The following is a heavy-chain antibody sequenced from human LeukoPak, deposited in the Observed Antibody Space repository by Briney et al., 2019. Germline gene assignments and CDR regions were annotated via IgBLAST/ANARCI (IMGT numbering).Heavy chain of an antibody. CDR2: ISYDGSNK. CDR1: GFTFSSYA. J-gene: IGHJ3*02. Sequence: GGSLRLSCAASGFTFSSYAMHWVRQAPGKGLEWVAVISYDGSNKYYADSVKGRFTISRDNSKNTPYLQMNSLRAEDTAVYYCAREPQTAFDIWGRGTMVTVSS. V-gene: IGHV3-30-3*01. CDR3: AREPQTAFDI.